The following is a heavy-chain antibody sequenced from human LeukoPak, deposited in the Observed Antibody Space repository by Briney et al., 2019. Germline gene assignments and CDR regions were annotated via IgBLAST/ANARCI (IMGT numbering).Heavy chain of an antibody. D-gene: IGHD2-15*01. Sequence: SETLSLTCTVSGGSISSSNWWSWVRQPPGKGLEWIGEIYHSGSTNYNPSLKSRVTISEDTSKNQFSLKLSSVTAADTAVYYCAREARPCSGGSCYSYYFDYWGQGTLVTVSS. CDR2: IYHSGST. CDR3: AREARPCSGGSCYSYYFDY. CDR1: GGSISSSNW. V-gene: IGHV4-4*02. J-gene: IGHJ4*02.